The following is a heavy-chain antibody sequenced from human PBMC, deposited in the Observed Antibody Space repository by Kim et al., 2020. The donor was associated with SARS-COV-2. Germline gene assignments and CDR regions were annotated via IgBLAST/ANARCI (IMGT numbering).Heavy chain of an antibody. V-gene: IGHV3-9*01. J-gene: IGHJ6*01. CDR3: ATDITITMVRGAIMDF. CDR1: GFTFDDYA. Sequence: GGSLRLSCAASGFTFDDYAMHWVRQAPGKGLEWVSGISCNSGSIGYADSVKGRFTISRDNAKNSLYLQMNSLRAEDTALYYCATDITITMVRGAIMDFWG. CDR2: ISCNSGSI. D-gene: IGHD3-10*01.